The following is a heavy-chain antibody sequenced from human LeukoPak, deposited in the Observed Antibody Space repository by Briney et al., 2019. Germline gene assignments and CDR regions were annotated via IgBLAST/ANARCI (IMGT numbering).Heavy chain of an antibody. D-gene: IGHD3-22*01. CDR2: ISTSSNTI. V-gene: IGHV3-48*01. CDR1: GFTFSSYS. J-gene: IGHJ4*02. Sequence: GGSLRLSCAASGFTFSSYSMNWVRQAPGKGLEWISYISTSSNTIYYADSVKGRFTISRDNAKNSLYLQMNSLRAEGTAVYYCARDRYDSSGYWRYYFDYWGQGTLVTVSS. CDR3: ARDRYDSSGYWRYYFDY.